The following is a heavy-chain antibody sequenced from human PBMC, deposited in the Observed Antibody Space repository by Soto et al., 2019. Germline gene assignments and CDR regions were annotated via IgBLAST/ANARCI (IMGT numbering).Heavy chain of an antibody. CDR1: GDSVSSNSAA. D-gene: IGHD7-27*01. J-gene: IGHJ3*02. Sequence: SQTLSLTCAISGDSVSSNSAAWNWIRQSPSRGLEWLGRTYYRSKWYNDYAVSVKSRITINPDTSKNQFSLQLNSVTPEDTAVYYSARGEDLESTGDNNAFDIWGQGTMVTVSS. V-gene: IGHV6-1*01. CDR3: ARGEDLESTGDNNAFDI. CDR2: TYYRSKWYN.